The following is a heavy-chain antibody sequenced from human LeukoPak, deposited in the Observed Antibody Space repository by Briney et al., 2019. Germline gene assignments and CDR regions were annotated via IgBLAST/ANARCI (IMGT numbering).Heavy chain of an antibody. V-gene: IGHV5-51*01. J-gene: IGHJ4*02. CDR2: IYPADSDT. D-gene: IGHD3-22*01. Sequence: GESLKISCEASGYNFIHYWIGWVRQVPGKGLEWMGIIYPADSDTKYSPSFHGQVTISADKSISTAYLQLVNLKPSDTATYYCARRNWNSGYYLDLWGQGTPVTVSS. CDR3: ARRNWNSGYYLDL. CDR1: GYNFIHYW.